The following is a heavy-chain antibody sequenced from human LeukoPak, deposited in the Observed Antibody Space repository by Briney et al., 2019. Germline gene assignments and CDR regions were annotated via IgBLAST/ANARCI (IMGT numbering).Heavy chain of an antibody. J-gene: IGHJ5*02. D-gene: IGHD6-13*01. CDR2: ISYSGIT. CDR3: AGDIAPINIPGSRLDP. CDR1: GGSISNDF. Sequence: PSETLSLTCTVSGGSISNDFWSWIRQPPGKGLEWIGYISYSGITNYNPSLKSRVTISVDTSKNQFSLRLSSVTAADTAVDSCAGDIAPINIPGSRLDPWGQGTLVTVSS. V-gene: IGHV4-59*12.